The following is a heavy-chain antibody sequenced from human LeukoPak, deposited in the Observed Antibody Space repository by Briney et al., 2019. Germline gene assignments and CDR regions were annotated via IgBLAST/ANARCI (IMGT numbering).Heavy chain of an antibody. CDR3: ARQTTVTTE. CDR2: IYPDDSNT. CDR1: GYSFPTFW. Sequence: GESLKISCKGSGYSFPTFWIGWVRQMPGKGLEWMGIIYPDDSNTRYSPSFQGQVTISADKSISTAYLQWSSLKASDTAVYYCARQTTVTTEWGQGTLVTVSS. D-gene: IGHD1-1*01. J-gene: IGHJ4*02. V-gene: IGHV5-51*01.